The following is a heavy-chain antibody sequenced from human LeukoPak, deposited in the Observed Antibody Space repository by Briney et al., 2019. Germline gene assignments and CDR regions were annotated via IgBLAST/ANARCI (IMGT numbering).Heavy chain of an antibody. J-gene: IGHJ2*01. CDR3: AKEGSSGWGDWYFDL. V-gene: IGHV3-23*01. Sequence: PGGSLRLSCAASGFTFSSYAMSWVRQAPGKGLEWVSAISGSGGSTYYADSVKGRFTISRDNSKNTPYLQMNSQRAEDTAVYYCAKEGSSGWGDWYFDLWGRGTLVTVSS. CDR1: GFTFSSYA. CDR2: ISGSGGST. D-gene: IGHD6-19*01.